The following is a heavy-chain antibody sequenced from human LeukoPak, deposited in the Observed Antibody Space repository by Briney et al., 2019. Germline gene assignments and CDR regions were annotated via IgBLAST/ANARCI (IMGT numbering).Heavy chain of an antibody. J-gene: IGHJ4*02. CDR3: ARGPNSNWSGLDF. CDR1: GFSFSGHW. CDR2: ISPTGSTT. V-gene: IGHV3-74*01. D-gene: IGHD6-6*01. Sequence: GGSLRLSCTASGFSFSGHWMHWARQLPGKGLVWVSRISPTGSTTSYADSVKGRFTVSRDNAKNTLYLQVNNLRAEDTAVYYCARGPNSNWSGLDFWGRGTLLTVSS.